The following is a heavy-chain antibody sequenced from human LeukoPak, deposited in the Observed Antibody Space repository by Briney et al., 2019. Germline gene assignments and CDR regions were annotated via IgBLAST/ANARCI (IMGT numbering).Heavy chain of an antibody. Sequence: GASVKVSCKASGYTFTSYCISWVRQAPGQGREWMGWISTFNVNTNYPQKFQGRVTMTTDTSTRPGYMELRSLRSDDTAVYYCARSAGGGNWYQTFDYWGQGTLVTVYS. V-gene: IGHV1-18*01. D-gene: IGHD6-13*01. CDR1: GYTFTSYC. CDR2: ISTFNVNT. J-gene: IGHJ4*02. CDR3: ARSAGGGNWYQTFDY.